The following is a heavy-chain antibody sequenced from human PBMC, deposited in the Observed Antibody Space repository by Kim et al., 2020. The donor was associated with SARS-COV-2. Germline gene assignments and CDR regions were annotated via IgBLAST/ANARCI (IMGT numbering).Heavy chain of an antibody. CDR2: IIPILGIA. CDR1: GGTFSSYA. J-gene: IGHJ4*02. V-gene: IGHV1-69*04. Sequence: SVKVSCKASGGTFSSYAICWVRQAPGQGLEWMGRIIPILGIANYAQRFQGRVTITADKSTSTAYMELSSLRSEDTAVYYCSESSQQQLDYWGQGTLVTVSS. D-gene: IGHD6-13*01. CDR3: SESSQQQLDY.